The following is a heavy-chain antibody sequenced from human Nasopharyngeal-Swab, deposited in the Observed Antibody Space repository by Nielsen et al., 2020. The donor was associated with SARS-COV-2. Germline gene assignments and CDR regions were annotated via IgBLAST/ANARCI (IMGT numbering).Heavy chain of an antibody. CDR3: ARSGRITIFGVFINYYYYMDV. D-gene: IGHD3-3*01. Sequence: WVGQAPGQGLEWMGIINPTDGSTSYAQKFQGRVTMTRDTSTSTVYMELSSLRSEDTAVYYCARSGRITIFGVFINYYYYMDVWGKGTTVTVSS. J-gene: IGHJ6*03. CDR2: INPTDGST. V-gene: IGHV1-46*01.